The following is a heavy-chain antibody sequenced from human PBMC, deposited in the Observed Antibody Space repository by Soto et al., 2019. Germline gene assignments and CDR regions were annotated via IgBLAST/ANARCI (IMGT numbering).Heavy chain of an antibody. Sequence: QVQLVQSGAEVKKPGSSVKVSCKASGGTFSSYAISWVRQAPGQGLEWMGGIIPIFGTANYAQKFQGRGTITADDTTSTDYKELSSLRSEDTAVYYWARGRGSSWYNHDRFDPWGQGTLVTVSS. CDR1: GGTFSSYA. J-gene: IGHJ5*02. V-gene: IGHV1-69*12. CDR3: ARGRGSSWYNHDRFDP. D-gene: IGHD6-13*01. CDR2: IIPIFGTA.